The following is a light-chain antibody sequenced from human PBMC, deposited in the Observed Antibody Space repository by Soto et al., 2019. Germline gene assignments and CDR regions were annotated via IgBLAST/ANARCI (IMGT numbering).Light chain of an antibody. J-gene: IGKJ3*01. CDR3: QQYNNWVFT. V-gene: IGKV3-15*01. CDR1: QSVSNN. Sequence: EIVMTQSPATLSVSPGERATLSCRASQSVSNNLAWYQQKPGQAPRLLIYGASTRATGIPARFSGSESGTEFTLTISSLQSEDFAFYYCQQYNNWVFTFGPGTKVDIK. CDR2: GAS.